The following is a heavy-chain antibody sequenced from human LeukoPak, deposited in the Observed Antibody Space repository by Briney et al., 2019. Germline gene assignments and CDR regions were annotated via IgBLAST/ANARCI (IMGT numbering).Heavy chain of an antibody. J-gene: IGHJ4*02. Sequence: GGSLRLSCAASGFTFSSYGMHWVRQAPGKGLEWVAFIRYDGSNKYYADSVKGRFTISRDNSKNTLYLQMNSLRAEDTAVYYCAKVSRNYYDSSGYYFGGFDYWGQGTLVTVSS. CDR1: GFTFSSYG. D-gene: IGHD3-22*01. CDR3: AKVSRNYYDSSGYYFGGFDY. V-gene: IGHV3-30*02. CDR2: IRYDGSNK.